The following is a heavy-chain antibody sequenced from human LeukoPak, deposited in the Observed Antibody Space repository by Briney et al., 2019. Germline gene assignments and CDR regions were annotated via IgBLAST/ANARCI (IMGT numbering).Heavy chain of an antibody. V-gene: IGHV4-34*01. CDR2: INHSGTT. CDR3: ARGLRLPSRSAPAVPHV. CDR1: GGSFSDYY. Sequence: SETLSLTCAVYGGSFSDYYWNWIRQPPGKGLEWIGEINHSGTTNYNPSLKSRVTISVDTSKNRFSLRLSAVTAADTAVYHCARGLRLPSRSAPAVPHVWAKGTTVTVSA. D-gene: IGHD2-2*01. J-gene: IGHJ6*04.